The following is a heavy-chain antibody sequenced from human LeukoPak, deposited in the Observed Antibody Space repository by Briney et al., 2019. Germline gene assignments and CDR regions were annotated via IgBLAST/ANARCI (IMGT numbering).Heavy chain of an antibody. D-gene: IGHD3-10*01. CDR2: ISAYNGNT. Sequence: ASVNVSCKASGYTFTIYGISWVRQAPGQGVEWMGWISAYNGNTNYAQKLQGRVTMTTDTSTSTAYMELRSLRSDDTAVYYCARDPEYYGSGGDYMDVWGKRTTVTVSS. V-gene: IGHV1-18*01. CDR3: ARDPEYYGSGGDYMDV. J-gene: IGHJ6*03. CDR1: GYTFTIYG.